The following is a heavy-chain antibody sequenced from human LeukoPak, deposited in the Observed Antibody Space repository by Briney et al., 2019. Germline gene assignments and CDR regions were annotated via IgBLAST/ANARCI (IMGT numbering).Heavy chain of an antibody. CDR1: GFTFSDFY. Sequence: PGGSLRLSCAASGFTFSDFYMSWLRQAPGKGLEWVSYIGGSGRTIYYADSVKGRFTISRDNAKNSLFLQMNSLRAEDTAVYYCARRLYYDNGGYTYWGQGTLVTVSS. J-gene: IGHJ4*02. V-gene: IGHV3-11*01. CDR3: ARRLYYDNGGYTY. CDR2: IGGSGRTI. D-gene: IGHD3-22*01.